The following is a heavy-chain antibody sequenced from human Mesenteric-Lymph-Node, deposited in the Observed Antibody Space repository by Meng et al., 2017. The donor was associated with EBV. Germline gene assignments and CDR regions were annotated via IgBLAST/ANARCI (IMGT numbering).Heavy chain of an antibody. CDR1: GFTFSSYW. D-gene: IGHD1-26*01. CDR2: INTYGSRT. V-gene: IGHV3-74*01. J-gene: IGHJ4*02. Sequence: EVKQGGSGGVLVPPGVSLRLSGAAAGFTFSSYWMHWFRQAPGKGLVWVSHINTYGSRTDYADSVKGRFTISRDNAKNTLSLQMNSLRAEDTAVYYCTSDLGGATDFWGQGTLVTVSS. CDR3: TSDLGGATDF.